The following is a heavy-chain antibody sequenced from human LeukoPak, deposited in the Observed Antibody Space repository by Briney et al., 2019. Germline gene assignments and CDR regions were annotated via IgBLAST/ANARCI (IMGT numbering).Heavy chain of an antibody. CDR3: ARAKGRYYYDSSGYRYYFDY. Sequence: SQTLSLTCTVSGGSISSGDYYWSWIRQLPGKGLEWIGYIYNSGGTYYNPSLKSRPTISVDTSKNQLSLKLSSVTAADTAVYYCARAKGRYYYDSSGYRYYFDYWGQGTLVTVSS. CDR1: GGSISSGDYY. D-gene: IGHD3-22*01. V-gene: IGHV4-31*03. J-gene: IGHJ4*02. CDR2: IYNSGGT.